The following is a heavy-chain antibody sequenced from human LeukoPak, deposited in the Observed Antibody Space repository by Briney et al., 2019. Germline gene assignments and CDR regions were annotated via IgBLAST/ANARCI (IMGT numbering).Heavy chain of an antibody. CDR2: INHIGST. Sequence: TSETLSLTCAVYGGSFSGYYWSWIRQPPGKGLEWIGEINHIGSTNYNPSLKSRVTISVDTSKNQYYLKLSSVTAADTAVYYCARGRPGGSFDYWGQGTLVTDSP. CDR1: GGSFSGYY. D-gene: IGHD3-16*01. J-gene: IGHJ4*02. V-gene: IGHV4-34*01. CDR3: ARGRPGGSFDY.